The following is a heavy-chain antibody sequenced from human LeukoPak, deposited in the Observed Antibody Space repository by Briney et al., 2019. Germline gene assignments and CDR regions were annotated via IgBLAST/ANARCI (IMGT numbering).Heavy chain of an antibody. V-gene: IGHV4-38-2*01. J-gene: IGHJ4*02. D-gene: IGHD2-2*01. CDR1: GYSINRGYY. CDR3: ARQCSSTSCFFDY. CDR2: IYHSGST. Sequence: SETLSLTCPVSGYSINRGYYWGWIRQPPGKGLEWIGSIYHSGSTYYNPSLKSRATLSVDTSKNQFSLKLNSVTAADTAVYYCARQCSSTSCFFDYWGQGTLVTVSS.